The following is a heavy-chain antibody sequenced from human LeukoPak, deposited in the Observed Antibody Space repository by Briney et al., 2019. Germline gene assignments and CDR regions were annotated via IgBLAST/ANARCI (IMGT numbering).Heavy chain of an antibody. J-gene: IGHJ4*02. CDR2: ISYDGSDK. Sequence: GGSLRLSCAASGFTFSSYGMHWVRQAPGKGLEWVAVISYDGSDKYYADSVKGRFTISRDNSKNTLYLQMNSLRAEDTVVYYCACSGWDYWGQGTLVTVSS. CDR3: ACSGWDY. V-gene: IGHV3-30*03. CDR1: GFTFSSYG. D-gene: IGHD6-19*01.